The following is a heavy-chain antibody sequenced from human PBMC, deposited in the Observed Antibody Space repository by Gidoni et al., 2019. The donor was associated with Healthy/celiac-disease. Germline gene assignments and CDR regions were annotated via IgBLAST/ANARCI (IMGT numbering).Heavy chain of an antibody. CDR1: GGSISSSSYY. CDR3: ARLAYSSSLRLFDY. CDR2: IYYSGST. Sequence: QLQLQESGPGLVKPSETLSLTCTVSGGSISSSSYYWGWIRQPPGKGLEWIGSIYYSGSTYYNPSLKSRVTISVDTSKNQFSLKLSSVTAADTAVYYCARLAYSSSLRLFDYWGQGTLVTVSS. D-gene: IGHD6-6*01. V-gene: IGHV4-39*01. J-gene: IGHJ4*02.